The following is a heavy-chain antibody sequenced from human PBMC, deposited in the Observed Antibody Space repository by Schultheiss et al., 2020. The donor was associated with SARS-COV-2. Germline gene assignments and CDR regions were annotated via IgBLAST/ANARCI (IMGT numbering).Heavy chain of an antibody. Sequence: GGSLRLSCAASGFTFDDYAMHWVRQAPGKGLEWVSGISWNSGSIGYADSVKGRFTISRDNAKNSLYLQMNSLRAEDTAVYYCARDPDPLLYYYGSAGSPYWGQGTLVTVAS. CDR1: GFTFDDYA. CDR3: ARDPDPLLYYYGSAGSPY. J-gene: IGHJ4*02. CDR2: ISWNSGSI. D-gene: IGHD3-10*01. V-gene: IGHV3-9*01.